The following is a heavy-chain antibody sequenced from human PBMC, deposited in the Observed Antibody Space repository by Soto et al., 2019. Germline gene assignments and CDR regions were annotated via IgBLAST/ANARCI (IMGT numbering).Heavy chain of an antibody. CDR1: GFTFRSYA. CDR3: AKGVLIAWSGYSDWFDP. J-gene: IGHJ5*02. Sequence: EVQLLESGGGLVQPGGSLRLSCAASGFTFRSYAMSWVRQAPGKGLAWVSAISGSGGSTYYADSVKGRFTISRNNSKNTLYLQMNSLRAEDTAVYYCAKGVLIAWSGYSDWFDPWGQGTLVTVSS. CDR2: ISGSGGST. V-gene: IGHV3-23*01. D-gene: IGHD3-3*01.